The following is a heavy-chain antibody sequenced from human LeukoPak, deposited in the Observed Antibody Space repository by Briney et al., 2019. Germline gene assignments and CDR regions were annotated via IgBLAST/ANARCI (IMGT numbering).Heavy chain of an antibody. CDR2: ISYDGSNK. CDR3: ATYRSGWALDY. D-gene: IGHD6-19*01. Sequence: PGGSLRLSCAASGFTFSSYGMHWVRQAPGKGLEWVAVISYDGSNKYCADSVKGRFTISRDNSKNTLFLQMNSLRAEDTAVYHCATYRSGWALDYWGQGTLVTVSS. J-gene: IGHJ4*02. V-gene: IGHV3-30*03. CDR1: GFTFSSYG.